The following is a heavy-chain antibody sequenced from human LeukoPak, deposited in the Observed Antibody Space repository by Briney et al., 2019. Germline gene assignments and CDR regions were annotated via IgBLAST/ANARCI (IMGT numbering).Heavy chain of an antibody. CDR1: GYTFTGYF. Sequence: GASVKVSCKASGYTFTGYFMYWVRQAPGQGLEWMGWMNPNSGNTGYAQKFQGRVTMTRNTSISTAYMELSSLRSEDTAVYYCARGLDYGDSDWGQGTLVTVSS. J-gene: IGHJ4*02. V-gene: IGHV1-8*02. CDR3: ARGLDYGDSD. CDR2: MNPNSGNT. D-gene: IGHD4-17*01.